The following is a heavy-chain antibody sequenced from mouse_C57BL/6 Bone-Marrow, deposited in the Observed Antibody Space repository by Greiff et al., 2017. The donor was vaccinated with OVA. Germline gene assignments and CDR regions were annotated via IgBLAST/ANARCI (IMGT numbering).Heavy chain of an antibody. J-gene: IGHJ2*01. CDR3: ARSFPYYGSSYFDY. D-gene: IGHD1-1*01. Sequence: QVQLQQSGAELVRPGTSVKMSCKASGYTFTNYWIGWAKQRPGHGLEWIGYIYPGGGYTNHTETFKGKATLTADKSSSTAYMQFSSLTSEDSAIYYGARSFPYYGSSYFDYWGQGTTLTVSS. CDR1: GYTFTNYW. CDR2: IYPGGGYT. V-gene: IGHV1-63*01.